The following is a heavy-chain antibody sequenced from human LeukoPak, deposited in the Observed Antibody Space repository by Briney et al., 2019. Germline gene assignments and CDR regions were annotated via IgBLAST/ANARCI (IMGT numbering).Heavy chain of an antibody. J-gene: IGHJ4*02. CDR2: ISGSGGST. D-gene: IGHD2-2*01. CDR1: GFTFSSYA. Sequence: GGSLRLSCAASGFTFSSYAMSWVRQAPGKGLEWVSAISGSGGSTYYADSVKGRFTISRDNSKNTLYLQMNSLRAEDTAVYYCAKVPKRLGYCSSTSCYVAVSYFDYWGQRTLVTVSS. CDR3: AKVPKRLGYCSSTSCYVAVSYFDY. V-gene: IGHV3-23*01.